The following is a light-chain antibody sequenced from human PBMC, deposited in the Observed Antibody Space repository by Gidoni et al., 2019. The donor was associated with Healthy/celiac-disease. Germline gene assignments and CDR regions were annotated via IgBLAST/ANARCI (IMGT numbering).Light chain of an antibody. V-gene: IGKV3-15*01. CDR3: QQYNNWPPYT. J-gene: IGKJ2*01. Sequence: EIVMTQSPATLSVYPGERATLSCRASQSVSSNLAWYQQKPGQAPRLLIYGASTRATGIPARFSGSGSGTEFTFTISSLQSEDFAVYYCQQYNNWPPYTFGQGTKLEIK. CDR1: QSVSSN. CDR2: GAS.